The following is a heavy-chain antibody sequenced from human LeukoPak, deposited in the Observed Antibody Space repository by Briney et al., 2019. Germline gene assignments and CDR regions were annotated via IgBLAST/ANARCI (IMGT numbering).Heavy chain of an antibody. V-gene: IGHV4-39*01. Sequence: PSETLSLTCAVSGGSITSDSSYWAWIRLPPGKGLEWIGSIRYSGSTYYNPSLKSRVTMSADTSKNQVSLKLTSVTAADTAVYYCARVLAAAAHFDYWGQGALVTVSS. CDR3: ARVLAAAAHFDY. CDR2: IRYSGST. J-gene: IGHJ4*02. CDR1: GGSITSDSSY. D-gene: IGHD6-25*01.